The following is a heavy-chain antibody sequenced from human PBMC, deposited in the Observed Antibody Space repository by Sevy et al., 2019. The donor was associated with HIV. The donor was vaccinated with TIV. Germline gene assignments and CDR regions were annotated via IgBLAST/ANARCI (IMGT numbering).Heavy chain of an antibody. CDR1: GFTFSSYG. CDR3: AKSDSSSWYYYYYYYGMDV. Sequence: GGSLRLSCAASGFTFSSYGMHWVRQAPGKGLEWVAVISYDGSNKYYADSVKGRSTISRDNSKNTLYLQMNSLRAEDTAVYYCAKSDSSSWYYYYYYYGMDVWGQGTTVTVSS. J-gene: IGHJ6*02. V-gene: IGHV3-30*18. D-gene: IGHD6-13*01. CDR2: ISYDGSNK.